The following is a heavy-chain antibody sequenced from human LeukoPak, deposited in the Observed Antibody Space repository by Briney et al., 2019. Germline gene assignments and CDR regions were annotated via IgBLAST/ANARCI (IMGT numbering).Heavy chain of an antibody. V-gene: IGHV3-23*01. D-gene: IGHD3-9*01. J-gene: IGHJ4*02. Sequence: PGASLRLSCAASGFTFSSYAMSWVRQAPGKGLEWVSAISGSGGSTYYADSAKGRFTISRDNSKNTLYLQMNSLRAEDTAVYYCARGGVLRYFDWSSIFDYWGQGTLVTVSS. CDR3: ARGGVLRYFDWSSIFDY. CDR1: GFTFSSYA. CDR2: ISGSGGST.